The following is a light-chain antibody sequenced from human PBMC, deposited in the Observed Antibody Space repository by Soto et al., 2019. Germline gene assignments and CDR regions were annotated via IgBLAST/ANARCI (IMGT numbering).Light chain of an antibody. CDR2: DAS. CDR3: QQYSNDPLT. V-gene: IGKV1-5*01. J-gene: IGKJ1*01. CDR1: QSISTW. Sequence: DIQMTQSPSTLSASIGDRVTITCRASQSISTWLAWYQQKPGKAPKLLIYDASSLESGVPSGFSGSGSGTEFTLTITSLQPDDFATYYCQQYSNDPLTFGQGTKVEIK.